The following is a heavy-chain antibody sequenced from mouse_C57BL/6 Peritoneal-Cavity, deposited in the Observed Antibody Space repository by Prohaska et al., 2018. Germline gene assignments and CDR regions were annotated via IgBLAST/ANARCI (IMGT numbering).Heavy chain of an antibody. CDR1: GIDFSRYW. D-gene: IGHD4-1*01. Sequence: EVKLLQSGGGLVQPGGSLKLSCAASGIDFSRYWMSWVRRAPGKGLEWIGEINPDSSTINYAPSLKDKFISSRDNAKNTLYLQMSKVRSEDTALYYCARQLGEDAMDYWGQGTSVTVSS. V-gene: IGHV4-1*01. CDR2: INPDSSTI. CDR3: ARQLGEDAMDY. J-gene: IGHJ4*01.